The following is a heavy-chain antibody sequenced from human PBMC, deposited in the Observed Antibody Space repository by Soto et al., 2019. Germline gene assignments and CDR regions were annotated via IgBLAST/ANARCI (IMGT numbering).Heavy chain of an antibody. CDR1: GVDFRGSY. J-gene: IGHJ5*02. D-gene: IGHD4-4*01. V-gene: IGHV3-11*01. CDR2: ISYTGRTL. Sequence: GGSLRLSCVASGVDFRGSYMNWVRQATGKGLEWISYISYTGRTLHYAVSVKGGFVISRDNSKDSLYLQMNDLRPDDTAVYYCAGFKEGNKLGLRWLDPWGQGTRVTVSS. CDR3: AGFKEGNKLGLRWLDP.